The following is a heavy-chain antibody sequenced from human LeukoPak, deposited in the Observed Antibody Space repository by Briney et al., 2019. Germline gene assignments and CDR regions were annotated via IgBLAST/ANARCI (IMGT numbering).Heavy chain of an antibody. CDR3: ARGDTIFGVVITLSYGMDV. CDR2: MNPNSGNT. V-gene: IGHV1-8*01. J-gene: IGHJ6*02. Sequence: ASVKVSCKASGYTFTSYDINWVRQATGQGLEWMGWMNPNSGNTGYAQKFQGRVTMTRNTSISTAYMELSSLRSEDTAVYYCARGDTIFGVVITLSYGMDVWGQGTTATVSS. D-gene: IGHD3-3*01. CDR1: GYTFTSYD.